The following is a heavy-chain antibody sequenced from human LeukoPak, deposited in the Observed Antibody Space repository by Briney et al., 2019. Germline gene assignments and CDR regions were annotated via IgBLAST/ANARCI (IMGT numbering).Heavy chain of an antibody. J-gene: IGHJ5*02. V-gene: IGHV3-7*01. D-gene: IGHD3-3*01. Sequence: GGSLRLSCAGSGFSFTSHWMSWVRQAPAKGLGWVANIKEDGSEKNYVDSVKGRFTISRDNAKNSLSLQMNSLRAEDTAVYYCARGVGWFDTWGQGTLVTVS. CDR3: ARGVGWFDT. CDR2: IKEDGSEK. CDR1: GFSFTSHW.